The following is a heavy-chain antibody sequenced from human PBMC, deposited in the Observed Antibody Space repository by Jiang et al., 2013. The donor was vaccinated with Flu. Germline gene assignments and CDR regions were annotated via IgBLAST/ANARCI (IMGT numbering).Heavy chain of an antibody. D-gene: IGHD3-16*01. CDR1: GESFSGYY. CDR2: INHSGST. CDR3: AREILGNFNWFDP. V-gene: IGHV4-34*01. J-gene: IGHJ5*02. Sequence: LLKPSETLSLTCAVYGESFSGYYWSWIRQPPGKGLEWIGEINHSGSTNYNPSLKSRVTISVDTSKNQFSLKLSSVTAADTAVYYCAREILGNFNWFDPWGQGTLVTVSS.